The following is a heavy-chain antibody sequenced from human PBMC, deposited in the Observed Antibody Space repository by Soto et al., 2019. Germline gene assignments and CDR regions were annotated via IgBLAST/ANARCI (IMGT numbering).Heavy chain of an antibody. J-gene: IGHJ6*02. CDR3: ARGDPYYGMDV. CDR1: GFTSSGFL. V-gene: IGHV3-30*04. Sequence: QVQLVESGGGVVQPGRSLRLSCVAFGFTSSGFLMHGFRQAPGKGQEWVAVISYDGSNKHYADSVKGRFTISRDNSKNTLYLQMNSLRGEDTAVYSCARGDPYYGMDVWGQGTTVTVSS. CDR2: ISYDGSNK.